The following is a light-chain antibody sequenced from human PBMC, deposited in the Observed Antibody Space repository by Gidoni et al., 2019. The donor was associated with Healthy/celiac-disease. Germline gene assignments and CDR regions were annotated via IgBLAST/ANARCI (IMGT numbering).Light chain of an antibody. V-gene: IGKV3-20*01. CDR3: QQYGSSPQT. J-gene: IGKJ1*01. Sequence: ELLLTQSPGTLSLSPGERATLSCRASQSVSSNYLAWYQQKPGQAPRLLIYGAYSRATVIPDRCSGSWSRTDFTITISRLEHEDFAVYYCQQYGSSPQTFGQGTKVEIK. CDR2: GAY. CDR1: QSVSSNY.